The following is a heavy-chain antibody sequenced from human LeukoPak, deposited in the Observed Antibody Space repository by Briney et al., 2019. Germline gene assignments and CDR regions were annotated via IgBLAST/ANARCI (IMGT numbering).Heavy chain of an antibody. Sequence: GGSLRLSCAASGFTFSSYEMNRVRQAPGKGLEWVAYISTSGSSRYYADSVKGRFTISRDNAKNSLYLQLNSLRAEDTAVYYCAKAGLSHWGQGTLVTVSS. V-gene: IGHV3-48*03. J-gene: IGHJ4*02. CDR3: AKAGLSH. CDR2: ISTSGSSR. D-gene: IGHD2/OR15-2a*01. CDR1: GFTFSSYE.